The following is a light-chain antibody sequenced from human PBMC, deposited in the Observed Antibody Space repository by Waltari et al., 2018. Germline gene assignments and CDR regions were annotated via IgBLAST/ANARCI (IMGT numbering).Light chain of an antibody. CDR2: GVT. V-gene: IGLV2-18*02. CDR3: SSYTTSSTFV. CDR1: SSDVGRYDR. Sequence: QSPLTQPPSVSGSPGQSVTISCTGTSSDVGRYDRVSWYQQSLGTAPKLLIYGVTSRPSGVTDRLSGSKSGNTASLTISGLQAEDEGDYYCSSYTTSSTFVFGTGTEVTVL. J-gene: IGLJ1*01.